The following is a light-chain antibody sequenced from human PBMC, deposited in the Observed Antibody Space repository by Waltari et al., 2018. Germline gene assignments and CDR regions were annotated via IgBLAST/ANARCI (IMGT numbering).Light chain of an antibody. CDR2: DDR. CDR3: QVWDVSSHHVV. J-gene: IGLJ2*01. V-gene: IGLV3-21*02. CDR1: NVGSKS. Sequence: SYVLTQPPSVSVAPGQTARITCGGDNVGSKSVHWYQRRPGQAPVLVVYDDRDRPSEIPELFSGSNSGNTATLTISRVEAGDEADYYCQVWDVSSHHVVFGGGTKLTVL.